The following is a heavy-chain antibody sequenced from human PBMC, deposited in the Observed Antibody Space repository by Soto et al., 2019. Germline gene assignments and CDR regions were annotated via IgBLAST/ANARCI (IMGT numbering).Heavy chain of an antibody. V-gene: IGHV3-9*01. CDR1: GFTFDDYA. Sequence: EVQLVESGGGLVQPGRSLRLSCAASGFTFDDYAMHWVRQAPGKGLEWVSGISWNSGSIGYADSVKGRFTISRDNAKNSLYLQMNSLRAEDTALYYCAKDSGDGYQVYGMDVWGQGTTVTVSS. CDR3: AKDSGDGYQVYGMDV. CDR2: ISWNSGSI. J-gene: IGHJ6*02. D-gene: IGHD5-12*01.